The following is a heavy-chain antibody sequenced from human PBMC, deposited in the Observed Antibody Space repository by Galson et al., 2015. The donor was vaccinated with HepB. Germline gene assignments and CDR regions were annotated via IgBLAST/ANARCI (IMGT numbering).Heavy chain of an antibody. D-gene: IGHD3-10*01. CDR1: GYTFTGYY. CDR2: INPNSGGT. Sequence: SVKVSCKASGYTFTGYYMHWVRQAPGQGLEWMGRINPNSGGTNYAQKFQGRVTMTRDTSISTAYMELSRLRSDDTAVYYCARLVYYGSGSYYKDSPWGQGTLVTVSS. J-gene: IGHJ5*02. CDR3: ARLVYYGSGSYYKDSP. V-gene: IGHV1-2*06.